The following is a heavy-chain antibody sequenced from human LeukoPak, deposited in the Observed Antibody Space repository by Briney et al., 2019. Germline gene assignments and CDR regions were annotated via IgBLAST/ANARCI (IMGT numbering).Heavy chain of an antibody. Sequence: GESLKISCKASGYNLVSYWIAWVRQMPGRGLEWMGVIYPGDSESRYSSSFQGQVTISADKSISTAYLQWSSLKASDTAMYYCARQGVAYYYDSSGYSQIDYWGQGTLVTVSS. CDR2: IYPGDSES. CDR1: GYNLVSYW. J-gene: IGHJ4*02. V-gene: IGHV5-51*01. CDR3: ARQGVAYYYDSSGYSQIDY. D-gene: IGHD3-22*01.